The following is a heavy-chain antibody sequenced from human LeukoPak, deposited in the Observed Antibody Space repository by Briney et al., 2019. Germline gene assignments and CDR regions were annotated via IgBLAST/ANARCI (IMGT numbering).Heavy chain of an antibody. CDR2: IYQSGST. Sequence: SETLSLTCAVSGYSISSGYYWGWSRQPPGKGLEWIGRIYQSGSTYYNPSLKRRVTISVDTSKNQFSLKLSSVTAADTAVYYCARSVVVVVAATDGAPPYNWFDPWGQGTLVTVSS. D-gene: IGHD2-15*01. V-gene: IGHV4-38-2*01. J-gene: IGHJ5*02. CDR3: ARSVVVVVAATDGAPPYNWFDP. CDR1: GYSISSGYY.